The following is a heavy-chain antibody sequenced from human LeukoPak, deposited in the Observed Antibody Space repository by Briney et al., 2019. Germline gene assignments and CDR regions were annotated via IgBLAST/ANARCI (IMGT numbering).Heavy chain of an antibody. Sequence: GESLKISCKGSGYSFTSYWISWVRQVPGKGLEWMGRIDPSDSYTNYSPSFQGHVTISADKSISTAYLQWSSLKASDTAMYYCGYSGYDSNWSDPWGQGTLVTVSS. D-gene: IGHD5-12*01. CDR3: GYSGYDSNWSDP. CDR1: GYSFTSYW. CDR2: IDPSDSYT. V-gene: IGHV5-10-1*01. J-gene: IGHJ5*02.